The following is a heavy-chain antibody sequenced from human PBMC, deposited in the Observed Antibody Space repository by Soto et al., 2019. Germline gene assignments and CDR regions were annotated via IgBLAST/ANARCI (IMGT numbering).Heavy chain of an antibody. D-gene: IGHD4-17*01. V-gene: IGHV4-31*03. CDR2: IYYSGST. CDR1: GGSISSGGYY. CDR3: AREHGDYVYFDY. Sequence: QVQLQESGPGLVKPSQTLSLTCTVSGGSISSGGYYWSWIRQHPGKGLEWIGYIYYSGSTYYNPSLKSRVTIAVDTSKNQFSLNLSSVTAADTAVYYCAREHGDYVYFDYWGQGTLVTVSS. J-gene: IGHJ4*02.